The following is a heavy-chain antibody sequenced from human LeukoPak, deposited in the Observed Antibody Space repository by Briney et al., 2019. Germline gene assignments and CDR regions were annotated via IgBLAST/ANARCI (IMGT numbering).Heavy chain of an antibody. J-gene: IGHJ4*02. CDR2: SHTGGSI. V-gene: IGHV4-4*08. Sequence: SETLSLTCTVSGVSISGFYWNWIRQPPRKGLEWVGYSHTGGSISSNPSLNSRVAFSMDTSKNQVSLRLNPGTATDTAVYYCAGRRGGFGEGEFDYWGQGIPVTVST. CDR1: GVSISGFY. D-gene: IGHD3-10*01. CDR3: AGRRGGFGEGEFDY.